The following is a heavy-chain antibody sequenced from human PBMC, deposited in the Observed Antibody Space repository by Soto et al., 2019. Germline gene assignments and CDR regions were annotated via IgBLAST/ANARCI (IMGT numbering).Heavy chain of an antibody. D-gene: IGHD2-8*01. CDR1: GGSISNFY. Sequence: SETLSLTCTVPGGSISNFYWSWIRQPPGKGLEWIGYISYSGNTNYNPSLKSRVSISVDTSKNQLSLNLTSVTAADTAVYYCARAPMVLSRSYFDSWGQGTPVTVSS. CDR2: ISYSGNT. J-gene: IGHJ4*02. CDR3: ARAPMVLSRSYFDS. V-gene: IGHV4-59*01.